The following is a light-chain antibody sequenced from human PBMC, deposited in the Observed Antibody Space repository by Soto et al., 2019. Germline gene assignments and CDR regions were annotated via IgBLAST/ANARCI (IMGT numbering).Light chain of an antibody. Sequence: EMVFTRCRGTLSLSPGKRATRSWRASQSVSSSYLGWYQQKPGQAPRLLIYGASSRATGIPERFSGSGSGTDFTLTISRLEPEDYAVYYCQQDGSSPWTFGPGTKVDIK. CDR3: QQDGSSPWT. CDR1: QSVSSSY. V-gene: IGKV3-20*01. J-gene: IGKJ1*01. CDR2: GAS.